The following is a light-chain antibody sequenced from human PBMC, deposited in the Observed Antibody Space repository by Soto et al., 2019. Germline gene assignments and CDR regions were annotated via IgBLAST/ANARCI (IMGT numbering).Light chain of an antibody. J-gene: IGLJ1*01. CDR2: DVS. V-gene: IGLV2-14*03. Sequence: LAQPAPVSGSPGQSITISCPGTSSDVGGYNYVSWYQHHPGKAPKLMIYDVSNRPSGVSNRFSGSKSGNTASLTISGLQPEDEADYYCCSYTTSNTRQIVFGTGTKVTVL. CDR3: CSYTTSNTRQIV. CDR1: SSDVGGYNY.